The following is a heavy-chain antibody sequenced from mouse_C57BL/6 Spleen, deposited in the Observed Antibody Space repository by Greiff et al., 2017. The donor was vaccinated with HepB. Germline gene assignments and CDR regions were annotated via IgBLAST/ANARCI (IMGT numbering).Heavy chain of an antibody. CDR2: IWRGGST. Sequence: QVQLQQSGPGLVQPSQRLSITCTVSGFSLTSYGVHWVRQSPGKGLEWLGVIWRGGSTDYNAAFMSRLSITKDNSKSQVFFKMNSLQADDTAIYYCAKKRAQANAMDYWGQGTSVTVSS. CDR1: GFSLTSYG. CDR3: AKKRAQANAMDY. V-gene: IGHV2-5*01. D-gene: IGHD3-2*02. J-gene: IGHJ4*01.